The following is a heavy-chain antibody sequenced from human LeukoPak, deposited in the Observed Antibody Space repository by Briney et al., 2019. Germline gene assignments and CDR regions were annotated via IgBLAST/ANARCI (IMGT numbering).Heavy chain of an antibody. CDR3: ATTSATYYDFWSENYYFDY. CDR2: IYYSGST. J-gene: IGHJ4*02. D-gene: IGHD3-3*01. CDR1: GGSISSYY. V-gene: IGHV4-59*01. Sequence: SETLSLTCTVSGGSISSYYWSWIRQPPGKGLGWIGYIYYSGSTNYNPSLKSRVTISVDTSKNQFSLKLSSVTAADTAAYYCATTSATYYDFWSENYYFDYWGQGTLVTVSS.